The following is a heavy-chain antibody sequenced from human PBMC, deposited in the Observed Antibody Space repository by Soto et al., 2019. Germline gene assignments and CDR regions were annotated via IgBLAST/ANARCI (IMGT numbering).Heavy chain of an antibody. D-gene: IGHD3-3*01. J-gene: IGHJ4*02. Sequence: ASVKVSCKVSGYTLTELSMHWVRQAPGKGLEWMGGFNPNDGKTNYAQKFQGRVTITEDKSTNTAYMELSSLRSEDTAVYYCARDGTYYDFWSGYYGPRYFDYWGQGTLVTVSS. CDR2: FNPNDGKT. CDR3: ARDGTYYDFWSGYYGPRYFDY. V-gene: IGHV1-24*01. CDR1: GYTLTELS.